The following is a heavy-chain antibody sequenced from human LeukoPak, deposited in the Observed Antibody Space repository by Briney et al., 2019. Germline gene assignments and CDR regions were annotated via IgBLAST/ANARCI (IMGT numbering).Heavy chain of an antibody. D-gene: IGHD2-2*01. CDR3: ARYTSHPTGYYFDY. CDR1: GGSISSYF. J-gene: IGHJ4*02. V-gene: IGHV4-4*09. CDR2: IYTSSST. Sequence: LETLSLTYTVSGGSISSYFWSWIRQPPPKGLEWIGYIYTSSSTNYNPSLKSRVTISVDTSKNQFSLKLSSVTAADTAVYYGARYTSHPTGYYFDYWGQGTLVTVSS.